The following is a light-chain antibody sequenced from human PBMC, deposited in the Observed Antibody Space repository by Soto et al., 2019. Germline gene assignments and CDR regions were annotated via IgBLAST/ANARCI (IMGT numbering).Light chain of an antibody. J-gene: IGLJ3*02. CDR1: SSNIGSNT. V-gene: IGLV1-44*01. CDR2: SND. Sequence: QAVVTQPPSASGTPGQRVTISCSGSSSNIGSNTVNWYQQLPGTAPKLLIYSNDQRPSGVPDRFSGSKSGTSASLASSGLQSEDEADYYCAAWGASLNGWVFGGGTKPTVL. CDR3: AAWGASLNGWV.